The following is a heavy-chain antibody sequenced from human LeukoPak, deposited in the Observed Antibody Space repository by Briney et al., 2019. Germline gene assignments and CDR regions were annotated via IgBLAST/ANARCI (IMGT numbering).Heavy chain of an antibody. CDR3: ARWVVATMFDY. CDR2: IYSDGST. CDR1: GFTVSSSY. Sequence: GGSLRLSCATSGFTVSSSYLSWVRQAPGKGLEWVSVIYSDGSTYYADSVKGRFTISRDNSKNTLFLQMNSLRAEDTAVYYCARWVVATMFDYWGPGTLVTVSS. V-gene: IGHV3-66*01. D-gene: IGHD5-12*01. J-gene: IGHJ4*02.